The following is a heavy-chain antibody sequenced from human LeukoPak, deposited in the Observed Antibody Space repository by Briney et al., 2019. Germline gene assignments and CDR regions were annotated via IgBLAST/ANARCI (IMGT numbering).Heavy chain of an antibody. CDR1: GGSICSYY. J-gene: IGHJ3*02. Sequence: SETLSLTCTVSGGSICSYYWSWIRQPAGKGLEWIGRIYTSGSTNYNPSLKGRVTMSVDTSKNQFSLKLSSVTAADTAVYYCARVRCSGGSCYPFDAFDIWGQGTMVTVSS. D-gene: IGHD2-15*01. CDR3: ARVRCSGGSCYPFDAFDI. CDR2: IYTSGST. V-gene: IGHV4-4*07.